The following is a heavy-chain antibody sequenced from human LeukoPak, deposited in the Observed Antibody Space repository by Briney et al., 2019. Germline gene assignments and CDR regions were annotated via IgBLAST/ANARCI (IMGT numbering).Heavy chain of an antibody. Sequence: SVKVSCKASGSTFSSYAISWVRQAPGQGLEWMGGIIPIFGTANYAQKFQGRVTITADESTSTAYMELSSLRSEDTAVYYCARGLDSFDAFDIWGQGTMVTVSS. CDR3: ARGLDSFDAFDI. CDR1: GSTFSSYA. D-gene: IGHD2-15*01. V-gene: IGHV1-69*13. J-gene: IGHJ3*02. CDR2: IIPIFGTA.